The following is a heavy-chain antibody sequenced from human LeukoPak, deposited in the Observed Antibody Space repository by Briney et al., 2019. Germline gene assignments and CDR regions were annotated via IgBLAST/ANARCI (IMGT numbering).Heavy chain of an antibody. CDR1: GFTFSSYS. J-gene: IGHJ6*03. Sequence: GGSLRLSCAASGFTFSSYSMNWVRQAPGKGLEWVSYISSSSSTIYYAASVKGRFTISRDNAKNSLYLQMNSLRAEDTAVYYCARGSLSSSWYGPIFDYYYYYMDVWGKGTTVTVYS. CDR3: ARGSLSSSWYGPIFDYYYYYMDV. CDR2: ISSSSSTI. D-gene: IGHD6-13*01. V-gene: IGHV3-48*04.